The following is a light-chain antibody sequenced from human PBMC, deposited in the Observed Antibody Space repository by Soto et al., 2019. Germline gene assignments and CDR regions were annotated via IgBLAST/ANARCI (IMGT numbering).Light chain of an antibody. Sequence: QSGLTQPPSVSAAPGQKVTISCSGSKSNIGNYYVSWYQQFPGAAPKLLIYDNNKRPSGIPDRFSGSKSGTSATLGITGLQTGDEADYYCGAWDGSLSVGVFGGGTKLTVL. CDR2: DNN. J-gene: IGLJ3*02. CDR1: KSNIGNYY. CDR3: GAWDGSLSVGV. V-gene: IGLV1-51*01.